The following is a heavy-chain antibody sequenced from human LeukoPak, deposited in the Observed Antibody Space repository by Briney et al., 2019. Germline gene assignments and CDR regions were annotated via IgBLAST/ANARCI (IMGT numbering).Heavy chain of an antibody. V-gene: IGHV3-30*02. Sequence: PGGSLRLSCAASGFAFSSYGMHWVRQAPGKGLEWVAFIRYDGSNKYYADSVKGRFTISRDNSKNTLYLQMNSLRAEDTAVYYCAKDKLSGYIVVVPAANYYMDVWGKGTTVTVSS. CDR2: IRYDGSNK. CDR3: AKDKLSGYIVVVPAANYYMDV. CDR1: GFAFSSYG. J-gene: IGHJ6*03. D-gene: IGHD2-2*01.